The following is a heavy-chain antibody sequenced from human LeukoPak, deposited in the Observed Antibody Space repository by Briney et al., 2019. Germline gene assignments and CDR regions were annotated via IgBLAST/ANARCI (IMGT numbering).Heavy chain of an antibody. CDR1: GFTFSSYG. CDR3: ARAPSGWYGYYYYSMDV. V-gene: IGHV3-13*01. D-gene: IGHD6-19*01. J-gene: IGHJ6*03. CDR2: IGATGDT. Sequence: GGSLRLSCAASGFTFSSYGMHWVRHATGKGLEWVSGIGATGDTYYPGPVKGRFTISRENAKNSMHLQMNSLKAGDTAVYYCARAPSGWYGYYYYSMDVWGKGTTVTVSS.